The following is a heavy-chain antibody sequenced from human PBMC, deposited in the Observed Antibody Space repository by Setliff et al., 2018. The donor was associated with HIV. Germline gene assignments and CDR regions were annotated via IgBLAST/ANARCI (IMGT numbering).Heavy chain of an antibody. Sequence: SETLSLTCTVSGDSINSGDYYWSWIRQPPGKGLEWIGYIYHSGSTHYNPSLNSRVAFSVDTSKNQFSLKLYSVTVADTAVYYCARWEWGWPVDYWGQGTLVTVSS. V-gene: IGHV4-30-4*01. J-gene: IGHJ4*02. CDR3: ARWEWGWPVDY. CDR1: GDSINSGDYY. CDR2: IYHSGST. D-gene: IGHD3-3*01.